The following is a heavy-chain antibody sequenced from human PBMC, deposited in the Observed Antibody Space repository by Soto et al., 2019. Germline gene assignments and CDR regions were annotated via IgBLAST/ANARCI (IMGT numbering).Heavy chain of an antibody. CDR2: IYYSGST. D-gene: IGHD3-22*01. CDR3: AGHYYDSSGYYYWPKPDY. V-gene: IGHV4-39*01. J-gene: IGHJ4*02. Sequence: PSETLSLTCTVSGGSISSSSYYWGWIRQPPGKGLEWIGSIYYSGSTYYNPSLKSRVTISVDTSKNQFSLKLSSVTAADTAVYYCAGHYYDSSGYYYWPKPDYWGQGTLVTVSS. CDR1: GGSISSSSYY.